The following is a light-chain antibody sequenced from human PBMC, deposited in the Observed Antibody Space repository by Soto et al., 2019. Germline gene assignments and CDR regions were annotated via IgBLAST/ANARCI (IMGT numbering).Light chain of an antibody. Sequence: IQLTQSPSSLSASVGDRVTSTCRASQGINTFLAWYQQKPGKAPKLLIYAASTLQSGVPSRFSGSGSGTDFTLTISSLQPDDFASYHCQQYSNFYSFGQGTKVDIK. CDR1: QGINTF. V-gene: IGKV1-9*01. CDR2: AAS. J-gene: IGKJ2*03. CDR3: QQYSNFYS.